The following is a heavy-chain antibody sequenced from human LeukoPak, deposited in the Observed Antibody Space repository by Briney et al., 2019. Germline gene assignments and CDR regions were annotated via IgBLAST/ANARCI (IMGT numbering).Heavy chain of an antibody. V-gene: IGHV1-46*01. CDR3: ARVGTFYYDSSVYYYDY. CDR2: INLSGGST. J-gene: IGHJ4*02. CDR1: GYTFTSYY. Sequence: ASVKVSCKASGYTFTSYYMHWVRQAPGQGLEWMGIINLSGGSTSYAQKFQGRVTMTRDMSTSTVYMELSSLRSEDTAVYYCARVGTFYYDSSVYYYDYWGQGTLVTVSS. D-gene: IGHD3-22*01.